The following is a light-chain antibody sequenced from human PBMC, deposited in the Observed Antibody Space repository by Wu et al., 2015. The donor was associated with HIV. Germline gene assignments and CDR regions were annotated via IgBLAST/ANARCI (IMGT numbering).Light chain of an antibody. CDR2: SHP. V-gene: IGKV1-12*01. Sequence: YQQNQGQPLNLLDLCSHPVSNGVPSRFSGSGSGSDFTLTISSLLPEDFATYYCQQAHSFPYTFGQGTKLEIK. J-gene: IGKJ2*01. CDR3: QQAHSFPYT.